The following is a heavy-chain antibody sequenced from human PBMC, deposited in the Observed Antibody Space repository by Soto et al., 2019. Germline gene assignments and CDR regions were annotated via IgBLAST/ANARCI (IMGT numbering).Heavy chain of an antibody. CDR1: GGSISGYY. CDR3: ARRGFFDS. J-gene: IGHJ4*02. V-gene: IGHV4-59*08. CDR2: ISYSGNT. Sequence: PSDTLSLTCTVSGGSISGYYWSWIRQPPGKGLEWIGQISYSGNTNYNPSLRRRVTMSVDTSNNQFSLRLSSATAADTAVYYCARRGFFDSWGQGTLVTVSS. D-gene: IGHD3-16*01.